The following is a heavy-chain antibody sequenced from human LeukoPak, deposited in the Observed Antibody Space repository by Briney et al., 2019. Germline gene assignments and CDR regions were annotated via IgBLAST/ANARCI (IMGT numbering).Heavy chain of an antibody. CDR2: ISSSSSYI. D-gene: IGHD6-6*01. V-gene: IGHV3-21*01. J-gene: IGHJ3*01. CDR1: GFTFSSYS. CDR3: AREYSSSGGFDV. Sequence: KTGGSLRLSCAASGFTFSSYSMNWVRQAPGKGLEWVSSISSSSSYIYYAGSVKGRFTISRDNAKNSLYLQMNSLRAEDTAVYYCAREYSSSGGFDVWGQGTMVTVSS.